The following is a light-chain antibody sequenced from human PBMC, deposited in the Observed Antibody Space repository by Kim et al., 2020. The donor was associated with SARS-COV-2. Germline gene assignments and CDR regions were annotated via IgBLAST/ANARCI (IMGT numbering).Light chain of an antibody. J-gene: IGKJ1*01. V-gene: IGKV3-20*01. CDR2: GAS. CDR1: QSINGPF. CDR3: QQYDSSART. Sequence: ELVLTQSPGTLSLSPGEGATLSCRASQSINGPFLAWYQQKPVQAPRLLIYGASTRAAGIPDRFSGSGSGTDFTLTISRLQPEDFAMYYCQQYDSSARTFGQGTKVDIK.